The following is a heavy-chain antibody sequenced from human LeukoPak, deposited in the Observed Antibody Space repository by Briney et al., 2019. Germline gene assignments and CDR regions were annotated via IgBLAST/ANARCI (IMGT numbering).Heavy chain of an antibody. J-gene: IGHJ4*02. V-gene: IGHV3-23*01. Sequence: GGSLRLSCAASGFTFSSYAMSWVRQAPGKGLEWVSAISGSGGSTYYADSVKGRFTISRDNSKNTLYLQMNSLRAEDTAVYYCAKLPDYDFWSGYFDYWGQGTLVTVSA. CDR2: ISGSGGST. CDR1: GFTFSSYA. D-gene: IGHD3-3*01. CDR3: AKLPDYDFWSGYFDY.